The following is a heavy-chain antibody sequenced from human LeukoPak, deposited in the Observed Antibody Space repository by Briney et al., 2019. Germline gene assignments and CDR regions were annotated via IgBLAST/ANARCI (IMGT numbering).Heavy chain of an antibody. CDR3: ARSDWLDS. Sequence: GGSLRLSCAASGFTLSGYWMHWVRQVPGKELVWVSSIKNDGTTTTYADSVKGRFTISRDNAKNTLYLQMNGLRAEDTAVYYCARSDWLDSWGQGTLVTVSS. V-gene: IGHV3-74*03. CDR2: IKNDGTTT. J-gene: IGHJ5*01. CDR1: GFTLSGYW.